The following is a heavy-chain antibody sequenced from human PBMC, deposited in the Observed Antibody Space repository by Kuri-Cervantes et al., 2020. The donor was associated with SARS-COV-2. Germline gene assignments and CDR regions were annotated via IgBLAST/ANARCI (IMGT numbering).Heavy chain of an antibody. V-gene: IGHV1-24*01. CDR1: GYTLTELS. CDR3: ATWSGYYYYMDV. Sequence: GESLKISCKLSGYTLTELSMHWVRQAPGKGLEWMGGFDPEDGETIYAQKFQGRVTMTEDTSTDTAYMELSSLRSEDTAVYYCATWSGYYYYMDVWGKGTTVTVSS. J-gene: IGHJ6*03. CDR2: FDPEDGET. D-gene: IGHD3-3*01.